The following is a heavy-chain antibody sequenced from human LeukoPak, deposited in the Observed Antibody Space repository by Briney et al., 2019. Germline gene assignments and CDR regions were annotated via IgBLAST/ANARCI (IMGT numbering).Heavy chain of an antibody. D-gene: IGHD2-2*01. CDR3: ARDIRRCCSSTGCQNFDY. CDR1: GFTFSSYG. V-gene: IGHV3-33*01. CDR2: IWYDGSNK. Sequence: GGSLRLSCAASGFTFSSYGMHWVRQAPGKGLEWVAVIWYDGSNKYYADSVKGRFTISRDNSKNTLYLQMNSLRAEDTAVYYCARDIRRCCSSTGCQNFDYWGQGTLVTVSS. J-gene: IGHJ4*02.